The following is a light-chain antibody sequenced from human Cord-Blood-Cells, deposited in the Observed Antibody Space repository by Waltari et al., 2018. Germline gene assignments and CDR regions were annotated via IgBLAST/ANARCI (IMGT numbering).Light chain of an antibody. CDR2: QES. CDR3: QSADSSGTYV. V-gene: IGLV3-25*02. CDR1: ALPKQY. Sequence: SYELTQPPSVSVSPGQTARITCPGDALPKQYAYWYQQKPGQAPVLVIYQESEGPSGIPERFSGSSSGTTVTLTISGVQAEDEADYYCQSADSSGTYVFGTGTKVTVL. J-gene: IGLJ1*01.